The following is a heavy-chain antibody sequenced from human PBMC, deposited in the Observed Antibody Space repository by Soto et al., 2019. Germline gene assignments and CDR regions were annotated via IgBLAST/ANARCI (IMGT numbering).Heavy chain of an antibody. CDR2: IDPSDSYT. CDR1: GYSFTSYW. V-gene: IGHV5-10-1*01. Sequence: LGESLKISCKGSGYSFTSYWISWVRQMPGKGLEWMGRIDPSDSYTNYSPSFQGHVTISADKSISTAYLQWSSLKASDTAMYYCARLLDSYYYDSSGYSRAKYAFDIWGQGTMVTVSS. D-gene: IGHD3-22*01. CDR3: ARLLDSYYYDSSGYSRAKYAFDI. J-gene: IGHJ3*02.